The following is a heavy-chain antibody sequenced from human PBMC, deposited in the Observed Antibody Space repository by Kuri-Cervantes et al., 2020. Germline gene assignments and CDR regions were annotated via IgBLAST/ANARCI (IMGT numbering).Heavy chain of an antibody. V-gene: IGHV4-39*01. D-gene: IGHD2-15*01. Sequence: SETLSLTCTVSGGSISSGDYYWSWIRQPPGKGLEWIGSIYYSGSNYYNPSLKSPVTISVDTSKNQFSLKLSSVTAADTAVYYCARHWAVVAATSWFDPWGQGTLVTVSS. CDR1: GGSISSGDYY. J-gene: IGHJ5*02. CDR2: IYYSGSN. CDR3: ARHWAVVAATSWFDP.